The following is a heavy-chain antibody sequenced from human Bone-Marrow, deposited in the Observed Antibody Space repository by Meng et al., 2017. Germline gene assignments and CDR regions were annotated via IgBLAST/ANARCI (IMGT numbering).Heavy chain of an antibody. D-gene: IGHD4-23*01. V-gene: IGHV3-74*03. J-gene: IGHJ4*02. CDR1: GFTFSSYW. CDR3: ARSLSGKDDY. Sequence: GESLKIPCAASGFTFSSYWMHWVRQAPGKGLVWVSRISGDGRSTAYADSVKGRFTISRDNAKNTLYLQMNSLRAEDTAVYYCARSLSGKDDYWGQGTLVTVSS. CDR2: ISGDGRST.